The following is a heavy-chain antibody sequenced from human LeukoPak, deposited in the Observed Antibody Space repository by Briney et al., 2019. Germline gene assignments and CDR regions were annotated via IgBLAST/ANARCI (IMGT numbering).Heavy chain of an antibody. CDR3: ASLGGYSGYDSDY. CDR2: INPNSGGT. D-gene: IGHD5-12*01. CDR1: GYTFTGYY. Sequence: VASVKGSCKASGYTFTGYYMHWVRQAPGQGLEWMGWINPNSGGTNYAQKFQGRVTMTRDTSISTAYMELSRLRSDDTAVYYCASLGGYSGYDSDYWGQGTLVTVSS. J-gene: IGHJ4*02. V-gene: IGHV1-2*02.